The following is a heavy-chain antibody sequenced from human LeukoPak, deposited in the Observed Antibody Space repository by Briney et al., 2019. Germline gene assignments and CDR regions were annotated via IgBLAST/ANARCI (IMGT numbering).Heavy chain of an antibody. CDR3: AIDMTGARDH. D-gene: IGHD3-9*01. J-gene: IGHJ4*02. Sequence: TGRSLRLSCAASGLTFSSYWIHWVRQAPGKGLVWVSRIDTDGTITTYADSVKGRFTISRDNAKSTLYLQMNSLRAEDTAVYYCAIDMTGARDHWGQGTLVTVSS. CDR2: IDTDGTIT. CDR1: GLTFSSYW. V-gene: IGHV3-74*01.